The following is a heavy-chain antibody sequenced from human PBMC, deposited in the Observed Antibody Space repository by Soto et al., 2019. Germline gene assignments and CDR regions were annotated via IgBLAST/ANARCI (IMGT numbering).Heavy chain of an antibody. D-gene: IGHD1-20*01. Sequence: GESLKISCKASGYSFTNYWIGWVRQTPGKGLEWMGIIYPGDSDTRYGPSFQGQVTVSADKSISTAYLQWSSLKASDTAMYYCARSRLTGWRWSFDYWGQGTLVTVSS. J-gene: IGHJ4*02. V-gene: IGHV5-51*01. CDR3: ARSRLTGWRWSFDY. CDR1: GYSFTNYW. CDR2: IYPGDSDT.